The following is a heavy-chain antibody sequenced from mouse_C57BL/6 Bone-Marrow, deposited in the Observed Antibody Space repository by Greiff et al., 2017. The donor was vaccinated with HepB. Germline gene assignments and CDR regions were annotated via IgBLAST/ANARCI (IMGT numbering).Heavy chain of an antibody. CDR2: IYPGDGDT. CDR3: ARDGSSYYAMDY. CDR1: GYAFSSSW. D-gene: IGHD1-1*01. J-gene: IGHJ4*01. Sequence: QVQLKQSGAELVKPGASVKISCKASGYAFSSSWMNWVKQRPGKGLEWIGQIYPGDGDTNYNGKFKGKATLTADQSSSTAYMQLSSLTSEDTAVYFCARDGSSYYAMDYWGQGTSVTVSS. V-gene: IGHV1-80*01.